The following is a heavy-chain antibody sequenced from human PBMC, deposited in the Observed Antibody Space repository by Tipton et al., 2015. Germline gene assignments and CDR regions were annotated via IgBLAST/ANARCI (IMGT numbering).Heavy chain of an antibody. D-gene: IGHD6-13*01. V-gene: IGHV5-51*01. CDR1: GYSFTSYW. Sequence: QLVQSGAEVKKPGDSLKISCQGSGYSFTSYWIAWVRQMPGKGLEWMGIIQPGDSQTRYSPSFQGQVTFSVDKSISTAYLQWSGLKASDSAMYYCASHVLGVAAAGLALDVWGQGTTVTVS. CDR3: ASHVLGVAAAGLALDV. CDR2: IQPGDSQT. J-gene: IGHJ6*02.